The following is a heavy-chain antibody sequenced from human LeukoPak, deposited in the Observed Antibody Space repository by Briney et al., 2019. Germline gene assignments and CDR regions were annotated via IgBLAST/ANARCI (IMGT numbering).Heavy chain of an antibody. V-gene: IGHV3-49*04. Sequence: PGRSLRLSCITSGFTFGDYAMTWVRQAPGKGLERVGFIRSKVYGGTPEYAASVKGRFTISRDDSKGIAYLQMNSLKTEDTAVYYCTRDQTPYYWGQGTLVTVSS. CDR3: TRDQTPYY. CDR1: GFTFGDYA. J-gene: IGHJ4*02. CDR2: IRSKVYGGTP.